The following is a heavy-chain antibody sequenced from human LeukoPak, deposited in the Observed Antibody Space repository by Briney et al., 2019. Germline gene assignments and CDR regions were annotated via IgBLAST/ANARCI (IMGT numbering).Heavy chain of an antibody. V-gene: IGHV3-74*01. J-gene: IGHJ6*03. CDR3: ARSAPAGFSYYSYYMDV. D-gene: IGHD6-25*01. CDR2: INSDGSST. Sequence: GGSLRLSCAASGFTLSSYWMHWVRQAPGKGLVWVSRINSDGSSTSYADSVKGRFTISRDNAKNTVYLQMNSLRAEDTAVYYCARSAPAGFSYYSYYMDVWGKGTTVTISS. CDR1: GFTLSSYW.